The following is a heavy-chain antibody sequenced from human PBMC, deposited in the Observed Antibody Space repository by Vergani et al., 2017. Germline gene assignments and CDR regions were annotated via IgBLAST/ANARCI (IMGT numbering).Heavy chain of an antibody. J-gene: IGHJ4*02. Sequence: EVQLVESGGGLVQPGGSLRLSCSASGFTFSDYWMSWVRQAPRKGLEWVANIKGQRSEKNYVDSVKRRFTISRDNAKNSLHMQMNSLRVEDTAVYYCARGLAAPDYWGQGTLVTVSS. V-gene: IGHV3-7*03. CDR2: IKGQRSEK. CDR3: ARGLAAPDY. D-gene: IGHD3-9*01. CDR1: GFTFSDYW.